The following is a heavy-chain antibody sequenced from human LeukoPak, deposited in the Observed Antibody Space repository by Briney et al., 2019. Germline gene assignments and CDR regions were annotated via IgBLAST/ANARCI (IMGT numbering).Heavy chain of an antibody. V-gene: IGHV1-18*04. Sequence: GASVKVSCKASGYTFTSYYMHWVRQAPGQGLEWMGWISAYNGNTNYAQKLQGRVTMTTDISTSTAYMELRSLRSDDTAVYYCARVGAFGIAVAGTSLDYWGQGTLVTVSS. D-gene: IGHD6-19*01. J-gene: IGHJ4*02. CDR1: GYTFTSYY. CDR3: ARVGAFGIAVAGTSLDY. CDR2: ISAYNGNT.